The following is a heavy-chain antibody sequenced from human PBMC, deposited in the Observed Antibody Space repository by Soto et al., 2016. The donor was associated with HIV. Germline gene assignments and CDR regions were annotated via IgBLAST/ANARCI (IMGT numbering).Heavy chain of an antibody. CDR2: ISGNGGAT. D-gene: IGHD3-10*01. CDR1: GFTFDNYA. Sequence: EVQLVESGGGVVQPGGSLRLSCAASGFTFDNYAMHWVRQAPGKGLQWVSLISGNGGATHYADSVKGRFTVSRDNSKNSLYLQMSSLRTETPPCIYCAKVFGGYGVGSYYDLSNQKYYYYYGMERRGPRDHGHRX. V-gene: IGHV3-43*02. J-gene: IGHJ6*02. CDR3: AKVFGGYGVGSYYDLSNQKYYYYYGMER.